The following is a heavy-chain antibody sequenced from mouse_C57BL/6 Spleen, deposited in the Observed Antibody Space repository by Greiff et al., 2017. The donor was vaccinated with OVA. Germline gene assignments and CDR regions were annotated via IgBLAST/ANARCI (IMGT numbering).Heavy chain of an antibody. V-gene: IGHV2-3*01. D-gene: IGHD1-1*01. CDR1: GFSLTSYG. CDR2: IWGDGST. J-gene: IGHJ1*03. Sequence: QVQLQESGPGLVAPSQSLSITCTVSGFSLTSYGVSWVRQPPGKGLEWLGVIWGDGSTDYHSALISRLSITKDNSKSQVFLQLNSLQTDDTATHYAAAHYFGSSHWYFDVWGTGTTVTVSS. CDR3: AAHYFGSSHWYFDV.